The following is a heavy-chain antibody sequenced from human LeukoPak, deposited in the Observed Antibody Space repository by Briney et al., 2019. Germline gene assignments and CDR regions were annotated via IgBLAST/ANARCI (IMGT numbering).Heavy chain of an antibody. CDR2: ISYDGSNK. J-gene: IGHJ4*02. V-gene: IGHV3-30-3*01. CDR1: GFTFSSYA. Sequence: GGSLRLSCAASGFTFSSYAMHWVRQAPGKGLEWVAVISYDGSNKYYADSVKGRFTISRDNSKNTLYLQMNSLRAEDTAVYYCVGDRDLSYWGQGTLVTVSS. CDR3: VGDRDLSY.